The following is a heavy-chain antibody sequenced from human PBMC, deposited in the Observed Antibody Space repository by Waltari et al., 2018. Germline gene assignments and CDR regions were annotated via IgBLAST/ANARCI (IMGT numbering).Heavy chain of an antibody. Sequence: EVQLLESGGGLVQPGGSLRLSCAASGFTFSSYAMSWVRQAPGKGLEWVSAISGSGGSTYYADSVKGRFTISRDNSKNTLYLQMNSLRAEDTAVYYCAKGGAMVNGVHYYYGMDVWGQGTTVTVSS. V-gene: IGHV3-23*01. CDR2: ISGSGGST. CDR1: GFTFSSYA. CDR3: AKGGAMVNGVHYYYGMDV. J-gene: IGHJ6*02. D-gene: IGHD5-18*01.